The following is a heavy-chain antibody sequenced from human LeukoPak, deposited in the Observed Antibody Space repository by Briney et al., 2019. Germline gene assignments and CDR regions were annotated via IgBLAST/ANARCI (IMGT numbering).Heavy chain of an antibody. D-gene: IGHD2-15*01. CDR2: IYHSGST. CDR3: ARDRGYCDGGSCYLFDS. V-gene: IGHV4-38-2*02. CDR1: GYSISSGYY. Sequence: SETLSLTCIVSGYSISSGYYWGWIRQPPGKGLEWIGSIYHSGSTNYNPSLKSRVTISVDKSKNQFSLKLSSVTAADTAVYYCARDRGYCDGGSCYLFDSWGQGTLVTVSS. J-gene: IGHJ4*02.